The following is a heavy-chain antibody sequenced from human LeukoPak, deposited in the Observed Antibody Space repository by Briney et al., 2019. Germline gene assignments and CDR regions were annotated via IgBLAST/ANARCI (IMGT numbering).Heavy chain of an antibody. J-gene: IGHJ4*02. CDR2: IKKDGSEK. D-gene: IGHD2/OR15-2a*01. CDR3: VRALLSSDAY. V-gene: IGHV3-7*04. CDR1: GFTFSSDW. Sequence: GGSLRLSCAASGFTFSSDWMDWVRQAPGKGLEWVANIKKDGSEKYYVDSVKGRFTISRDNANKSLYLQMNSLRAEDTAVYYCVRALLSSDAYWGQGTLVTVSS.